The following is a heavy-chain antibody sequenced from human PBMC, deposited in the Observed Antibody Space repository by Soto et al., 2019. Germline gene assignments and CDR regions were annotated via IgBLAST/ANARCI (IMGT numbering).Heavy chain of an antibody. CDR2: FDPEDGET. CDR3: ATEVHCSSTSCYSYSLGY. J-gene: IGHJ4*02. D-gene: IGHD2-2*02. Sequence: ASVKVSCKVSGYTLTGLSMHWVRQAPGKGLEWMGGFDPEDGETIYAQKFQGRVTMTEDTSTDTAYMELSSLRSEDTAVYYCATEVHCSSTSCYSYSLGYWGQGTLVTVSS. CDR1: GYTLTGLS. V-gene: IGHV1-24*01.